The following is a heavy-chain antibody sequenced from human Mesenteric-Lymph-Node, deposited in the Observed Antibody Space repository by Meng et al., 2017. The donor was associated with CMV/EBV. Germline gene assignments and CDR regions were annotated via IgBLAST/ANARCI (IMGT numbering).Heavy chain of an antibody. Sequence: SETLSLTCTVTGDSISTHYLSWIRQPPGKGLEWIGYISYSGSTNYNPSLKSRVTISRDTSKNQFSLKLSSVTAADTAVYYCARQEFAISPFDPWGQGTLVTVSS. CDR1: GDSISTHY. CDR2: ISYSGST. CDR3: ARQEFAISPFDP. D-gene: IGHD3-3*01. J-gene: IGHJ5*02. V-gene: IGHV4-59*08.